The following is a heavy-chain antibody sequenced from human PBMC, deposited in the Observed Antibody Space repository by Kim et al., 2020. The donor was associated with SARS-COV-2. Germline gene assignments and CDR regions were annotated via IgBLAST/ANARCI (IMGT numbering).Heavy chain of an antibody. CDR2: ISSDGSDT. J-gene: IGHJ3*02. V-gene: IGHV3-74*01. D-gene: IGHD1-1*01. CDR1: GFTFSTYW. Sequence: GGSLRLSCAASGFTFSTYWMHWVRQAPGKGLVWVSLISSDGSDTNYADSVKGRFTISRDNAKNTLYLQMNSLRAEDTAVYYCARGNLRALDIWGQWTMVTVSS. CDR3: ARGNLRALDI.